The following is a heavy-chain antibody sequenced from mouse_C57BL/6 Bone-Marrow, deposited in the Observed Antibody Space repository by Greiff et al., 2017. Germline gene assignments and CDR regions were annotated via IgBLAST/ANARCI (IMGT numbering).Heavy chain of an antibody. CDR2: IYPGDGDT. V-gene: IGHV1-82*01. Sequence: VQLVESGPELVKPGASVKISCKASGYAFSSSWMNWVKQRPGKGLEWIGRIYPGDGDTNYNGKFKGKATLTADKSSSTAYMQLSSLTSEDSAVYLCARDYYGSTRGYFDVWGTGTTVTVSS. CDR1: GYAFSSSW. J-gene: IGHJ1*03. CDR3: ARDYYGSTRGYFDV. D-gene: IGHD1-1*01.